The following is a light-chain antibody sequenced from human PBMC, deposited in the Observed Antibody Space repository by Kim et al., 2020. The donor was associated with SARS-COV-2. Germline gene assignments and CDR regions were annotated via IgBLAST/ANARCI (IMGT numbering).Light chain of an antibody. V-gene: IGLV3-1*01. CDR1: KLGDKY. CDR2: QDS. Sequence: SYELTQPPSVSVSPGQTASITCSGDKLGDKYACWCQQKPGQSPVLVIYQDSKRPSGIPERFSGSNSGNTATLTIRGTQAMDEADYYCQAWDSSTVVFGGG. J-gene: IGLJ2*01. CDR3: QAWDSSTVV.